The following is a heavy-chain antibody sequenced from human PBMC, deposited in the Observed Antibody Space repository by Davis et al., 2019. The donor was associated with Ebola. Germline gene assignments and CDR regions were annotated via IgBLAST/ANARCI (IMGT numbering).Heavy chain of an antibody. CDR1: GFTFSSYG. CDR2: ISYDGSNK. J-gene: IGHJ4*02. V-gene: IGHV3-30*18. Sequence: PGGSLRLSCAASGFTFSSYGMHWVRQAPGKGLEWVAVISYDGSNKYYADSVKGRFTISRDNSKNTLYLQMNSLRAEDTAVYYCAKDPYSRTRRGPCYFDYWGQGTLVTVSS. CDR3: AKDPYSRTRRGPCYFDY. D-gene: IGHD2-21*01.